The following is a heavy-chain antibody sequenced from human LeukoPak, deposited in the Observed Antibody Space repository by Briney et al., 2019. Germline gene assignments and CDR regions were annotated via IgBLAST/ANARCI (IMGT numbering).Heavy chain of an antibody. Sequence: PGGSLRLSCAASGFTFSTYGMHWVRQAPGKGLEWVAVIWYDGSNKYYADSVKGRFIISRDNSENTLYLQMNSLRAEDTAVYYCARSYFGSGYVEWGQGTLVTVSS. D-gene: IGHD3-3*01. V-gene: IGHV3-33*01. J-gene: IGHJ4*02. CDR2: IWYDGSNK. CDR1: GFTFSTYG. CDR3: ARSYFGSGYVE.